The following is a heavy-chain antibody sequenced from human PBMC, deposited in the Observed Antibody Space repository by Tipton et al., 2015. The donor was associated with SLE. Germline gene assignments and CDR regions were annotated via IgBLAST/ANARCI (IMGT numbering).Heavy chain of an antibody. J-gene: IGHJ4*02. CDR2: TYYRSKWYN. V-gene: IGHV6-1*01. D-gene: IGHD6-13*01. Sequence: LRLSCAISGDSVSSNSAAWNWIRQSPSRGLEWLGRTYYRSKWYNDYAVSVKSRITINPDTSKNQFSLQLNSVTPEDTAVYYCAREIVVAAAGPFDYWGQGTLVTVSS. CDR1: GDSVSSNSAA. CDR3: AREIVVAAAGPFDY.